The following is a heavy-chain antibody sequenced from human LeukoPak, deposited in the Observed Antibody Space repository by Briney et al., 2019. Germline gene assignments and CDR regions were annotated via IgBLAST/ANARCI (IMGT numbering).Heavy chain of an antibody. CDR2: IRYDGSNK. CDR1: GFTFSSYG. Sequence: GGSLRLSCAASGFTFSSYGMHWVRQAPGKGLEWVAFIRYDGSNKYYADSVKGRFTISRGNSKNTLYLQMNSLRAEDTAVYYCAKVGMVRGVFDYWGQGTLVTVSS. D-gene: IGHD3-10*01. V-gene: IGHV3-30*02. J-gene: IGHJ4*02. CDR3: AKVGMVRGVFDY.